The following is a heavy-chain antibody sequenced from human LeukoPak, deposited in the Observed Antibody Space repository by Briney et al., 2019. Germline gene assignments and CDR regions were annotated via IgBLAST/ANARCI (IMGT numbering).Heavy chain of an antibody. D-gene: IGHD7-27*01. Sequence: SETLSLTCSVSGYSVSSAYYWGWIRQPPGQGLEWIGTMYHSGSTNYNPSLKSRVTISVDTSKNQFSLKLSSVTAADTAVYFCARGFRGDNFDYWGQGTLVTVSS. CDR2: MYHSGST. V-gene: IGHV4-38-2*02. CDR3: ARGFRGDNFDY. J-gene: IGHJ4*02. CDR1: GYSVSSAYY.